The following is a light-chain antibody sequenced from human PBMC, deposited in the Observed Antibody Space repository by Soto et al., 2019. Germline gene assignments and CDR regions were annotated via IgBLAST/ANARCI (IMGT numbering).Light chain of an antibody. CDR2: ATS. V-gene: IGKV3-20*01. CDR3: QQYSSPPRT. CDR1: QSVSSTY. J-gene: IGKJ1*01. Sequence: EIVLTQSPGTLSLSPGERATLSCRASQSVSSTYLAWYQQKPGQAPRLLIYATSSRATGIPDRFSGSGSGTGFTLTISRLEPEDFAVYYCQQYSSPPRTFGQGTRVEIK.